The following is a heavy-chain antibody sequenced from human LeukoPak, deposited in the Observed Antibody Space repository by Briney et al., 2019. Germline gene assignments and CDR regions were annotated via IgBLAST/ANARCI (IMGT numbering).Heavy chain of an antibody. CDR2: ISYDGSNK. CDR3: ALGSNYYYMDV. V-gene: IGHV3-30*04. D-gene: IGHD2-15*01. J-gene: IGHJ6*03. CDR1: GFTFSSYA. Sequence: GESLRLSCAASGFTFSSYAMHWVRQAPGKGLEWVAVISYDGSNKYYADSVKGRFTIPRDNSKNTLYLQMNSLRAEDTAVYYCALGSNYYYMDVWGKGTTVTASS.